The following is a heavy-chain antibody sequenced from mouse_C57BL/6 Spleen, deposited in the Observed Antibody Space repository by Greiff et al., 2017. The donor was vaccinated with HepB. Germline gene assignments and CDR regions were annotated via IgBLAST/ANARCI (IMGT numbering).Heavy chain of an antibody. D-gene: IGHD2-4*01. CDR2: ISSGGDYI. Sequence: EVKLVESGEGLVKPGGSLKLSCAASGFTFSSYAMSWVRQTPEKRLEWVAYISSGGDYIYYADTVKGRFTISRDNARNTLYLQMSSLKSEDTAMYYCTRGDDYGGFAYWGQGTLVTVSA. CDR1: GFTFSSYA. CDR3: TRGDDYGGFAY. J-gene: IGHJ3*01. V-gene: IGHV5-9-1*02.